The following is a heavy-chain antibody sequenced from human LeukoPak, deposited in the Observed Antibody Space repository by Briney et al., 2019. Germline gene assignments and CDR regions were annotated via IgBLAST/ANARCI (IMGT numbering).Heavy chain of an antibody. CDR2: IIPIFGTA. J-gene: IGHJ6*02. CDR1: GGTFSSYA. CDR3: ARGIRCGGNSDYYGMDV. D-gene: IGHD4-23*01. V-gene: IGHV1-69*13. Sequence: SVKVSCKASGGTFSSYAISWVRQAPGQGLEWMGGIIPIFGTANYAQKFQGRVAITADESTSTAYMELSSLRSEDTAVYYCARGIRCGGNSDYYGMDVWGQGTTVTVSS.